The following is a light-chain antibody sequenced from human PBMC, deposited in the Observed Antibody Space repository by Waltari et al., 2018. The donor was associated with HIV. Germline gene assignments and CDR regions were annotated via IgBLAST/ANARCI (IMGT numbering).Light chain of an antibody. Sequence: QSALTQPASVSGSPGQSTTTPCTGPSSHVGGYNSVTWYQRHPGNATKLIIYDVSNRPSGVPYRFSGSKSGNTASLTISGLQAEDEADYYCKSKTSSSTPCVFGTGTKVTVL. CDR2: DVS. V-gene: IGLV2-14*03. J-gene: IGLJ1*01. CDR3: KSKTSSSTPCV. CDR1: SSHVGGYNS.